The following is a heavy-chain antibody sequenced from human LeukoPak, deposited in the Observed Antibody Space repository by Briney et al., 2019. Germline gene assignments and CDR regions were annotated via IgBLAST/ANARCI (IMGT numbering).Heavy chain of an antibody. Sequence: PGGSLRLSCAASGFTFSDYYMSWIRQAPGKGLEWVSYSSRTGGTLYYADSVKGRFSVSRDNAKNSLYLQMDSLRVEDTAVYYCARDENFFDYWGQGTLVTVSS. J-gene: IGHJ4*02. V-gene: IGHV3-11*01. CDR1: GFTFSDYY. CDR3: ARDENFFDY. CDR2: SSRTGGTL.